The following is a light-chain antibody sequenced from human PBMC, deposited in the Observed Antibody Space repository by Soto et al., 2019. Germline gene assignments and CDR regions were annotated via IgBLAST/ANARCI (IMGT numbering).Light chain of an antibody. CDR3: HQYGNSPPGGT. Sequence: EIVLTQSPGTLSLSPGERATLSCRASQSVSSNYLAWYQQKPGQAPRLLIYGASSKATGIPDRFSGSGSGTDFTLTISRLEPEDFAVYHCHQYGNSPPGGTFGGGTKVEIK. CDR1: QSVSSNY. CDR2: GAS. J-gene: IGKJ4*01. V-gene: IGKV3-20*01.